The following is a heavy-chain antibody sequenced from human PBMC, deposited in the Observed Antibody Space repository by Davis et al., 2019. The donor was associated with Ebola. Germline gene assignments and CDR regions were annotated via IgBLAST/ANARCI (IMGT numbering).Heavy chain of an antibody. Sequence: PGGSLRLSCAASGFTFSSYAMHWVRQAPGKGLEWVALISYDGGEKYYADSVKVRFTISRDNSKNTQYLQMNSLRGEDTAVYYCARDSDDYSFDYWGQGTLVTVSS. CDR1: GFTFSSYA. V-gene: IGHV3-30-3*01. D-gene: IGHD4-11*01. CDR2: ISYDGGEK. CDR3: ARDSDDYSFDY. J-gene: IGHJ4*02.